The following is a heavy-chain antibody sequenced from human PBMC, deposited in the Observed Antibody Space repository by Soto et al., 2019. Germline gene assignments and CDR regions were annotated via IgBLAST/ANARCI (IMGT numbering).Heavy chain of an antibody. Sequence: SETLSLTCAVSGASVSSGINSWAWIRQPPGKGLEWIGYIYRSGSIYYNLSHKNRVTISLVGSRNQFSLDLTSVTAADTAVYYCARVLGFCSAGTCKPPYYGVDVWGQGITVTVSS. CDR1: GASVSSGINS. J-gene: IGHJ6*02. CDR2: IYRSGSI. CDR3: ARVLGFCSAGTCKPPYYGVDV. D-gene: IGHD2-15*01. V-gene: IGHV4-30-2*01.